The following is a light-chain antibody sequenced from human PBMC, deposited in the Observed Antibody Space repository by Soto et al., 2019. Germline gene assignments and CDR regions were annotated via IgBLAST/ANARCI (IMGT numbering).Light chain of an antibody. V-gene: IGKV1-5*03. CDR3: QHYKSYSEA. CDR2: KAS. Sequence: DIRMTRSPSTLYGSVGDRVTITCRASQTISSWLAWYRQKPGKAPKLLIYKASTLKSGVPSRFSGSGSGTEFTLTISSLQPDDFATYYCQHYKSYSEAFGQGTNVDI. J-gene: IGKJ1*01. CDR1: QTISSW.